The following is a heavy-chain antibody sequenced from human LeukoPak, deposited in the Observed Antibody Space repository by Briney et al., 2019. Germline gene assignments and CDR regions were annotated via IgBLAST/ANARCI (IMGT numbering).Heavy chain of an antibody. D-gene: IGHD2-2*01. Sequence: SQTLSLTCAISGDSVSSNGATWNWIRQSPSRGLEWLGRTYLRSEWYYDYSLSVKSRITINPDTSKNQFSLQLNSVTAADTAVYYCARDLVVVPAAHPQYYYYYMDVWGKGTTVTVSS. V-gene: IGHV6-1*01. CDR3: ARDLVVVPAAHPQYYYYYMDV. CDR2: TYLRSEWYY. J-gene: IGHJ6*03. CDR1: GDSVSSNGAT.